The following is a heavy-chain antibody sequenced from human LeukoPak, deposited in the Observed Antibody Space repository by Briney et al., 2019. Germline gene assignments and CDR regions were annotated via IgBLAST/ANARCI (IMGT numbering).Heavy chain of an antibody. Sequence: GGSLRLSCAASGFTFSSYSMNWVRQAPVKGLEWVSSISSSSSYIYYADSVKGRFTISRDNAKNSLYLQMNSLRAEDTAVYYCARDSPYYDYAWGSYRLYYFDYWGQGTLVTVSS. V-gene: IGHV3-21*01. CDR3: ARDSPYYDYAWGSYRLYYFDY. J-gene: IGHJ4*02. CDR1: GFTFSSYS. CDR2: ISSSSSYI. D-gene: IGHD3-16*02.